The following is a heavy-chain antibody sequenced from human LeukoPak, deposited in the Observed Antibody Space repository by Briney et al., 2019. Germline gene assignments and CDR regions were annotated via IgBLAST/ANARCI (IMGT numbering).Heavy chain of an antibody. CDR1: GGSISRSNYY. D-gene: IGHD3-16*01. J-gene: IGHJ3*02. V-gene: IGHV4-39*01. CDR3: ARIDYVWGSPPGGAFDI. CDR2: MYYSGSTYSGST. Sequence: SETLSLTCTVSGGSISRSNYYWAWIRQPPGKGLEWIGSMYYSGSTYSGSTYYNPSLKSRVTISVDTSKNQFSLKLSSVTAADTAVYYCARIDYVWGSPPGGAFDIWGQGTMVTVSS.